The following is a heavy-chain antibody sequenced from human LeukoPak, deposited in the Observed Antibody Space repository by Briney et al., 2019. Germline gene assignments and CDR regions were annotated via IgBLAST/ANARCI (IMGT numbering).Heavy chain of an antibody. CDR1: GGSISSYY. D-gene: IGHD4-17*01. J-gene: IGHJ3*02. CDR2: IYTSGST. Sequence: PSETLSLTCTVSGGSISSYYWSWIRQPAGKGLEWIGRIYTSGSTNYNPSLKSRVTMPVDTSKNQFSLKLSSVTAADTAVYYRASRTTVTTSGAFDIWGQGTMVTVSS. CDR3: ASRTTVTTSGAFDI. V-gene: IGHV4-4*07.